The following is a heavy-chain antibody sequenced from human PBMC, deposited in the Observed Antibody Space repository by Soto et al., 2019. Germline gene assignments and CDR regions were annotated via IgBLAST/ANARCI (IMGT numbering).Heavy chain of an antibody. Sequence: GESLKISCAASGLTFRSYWMHWVRQAPGKGLVWVSRINTDGSVAMYVDSVKGRFTISRDNAKNTLYLHMNSLRAEDTAGYYCVSYMPLWRLDSWGQATLVTFSS. CDR3: VSYMPLWRLDS. J-gene: IGHJ4*02. CDR2: INTDGSVA. CDR1: GLTFRSYW. D-gene: IGHD1-26*01. V-gene: IGHV3-74*03.